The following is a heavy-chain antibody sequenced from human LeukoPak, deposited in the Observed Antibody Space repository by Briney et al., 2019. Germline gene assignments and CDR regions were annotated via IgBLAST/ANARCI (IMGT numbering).Heavy chain of an antibody. J-gene: IGHJ4*02. V-gene: IGHV3-7*01. CDR1: GFSFSSYW. D-gene: IGHD6-19*01. CDR2: IKQDGSEK. Sequence: GGSLRLSCAASGFSFSSYWMSWVRQAPGKGLEWVANIKQDGSEKCYVDSVKGRFTISRDNAKNSLYLQMSSLRGEDTAVYYCARDTGYSSDWYDAVYFFDYWGQGILVTVSS. CDR3: ARDTGYSSDWYDAVYFFDY.